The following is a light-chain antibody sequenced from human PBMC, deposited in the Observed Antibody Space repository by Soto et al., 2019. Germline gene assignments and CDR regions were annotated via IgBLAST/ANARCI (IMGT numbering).Light chain of an antibody. CDR2: AAS. CDR1: QSISSY. CDR3: QESYSTPQT. Sequence: DIQMTQSPSSLSASVGDRVTITCRASQSISSYLNWYQQKPGKAPKLLIYAASSLQSGVPSRFSGSGSGTDVTLTISRVQPEDFTTYYCQESYSTPQTFGQGTKVDIK. V-gene: IGKV1-39*01. J-gene: IGKJ1*01.